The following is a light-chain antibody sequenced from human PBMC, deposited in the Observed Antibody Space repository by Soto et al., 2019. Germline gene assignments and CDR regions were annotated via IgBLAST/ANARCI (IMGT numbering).Light chain of an antibody. J-gene: IGLJ1*01. CDR1: GSDIGGYNY. Sequence: QSVLTQPASVSGSPGQSITISCTGTGSDIGGYNYVSWYQQHPGKAPKLLIYEVSNRPSGVSNRFSGSKSGNTASLTISGLQAEDEADYYCSSYSSTSTLCVFGSGTKLTVL. CDR3: SSYSSTSTLCV. V-gene: IGLV2-14*01. CDR2: EVS.